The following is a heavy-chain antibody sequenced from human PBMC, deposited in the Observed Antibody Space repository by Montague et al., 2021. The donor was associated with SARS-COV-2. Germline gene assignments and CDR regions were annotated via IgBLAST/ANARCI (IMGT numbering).Heavy chain of an antibody. CDR2: IKQDGSEK. J-gene: IGHJ6*02. CDR1: GFTFSSYW. D-gene: IGHD3-3*01. CDR3: ARDSFWSSYYTDYYGMDV. V-gene: IGHV3-7*01. Sequence: SLRLSCAASGFTFSSYWMSWVRQAPGKGLEWVANIKQDGSEKYYVDSVKGRFTISRDNAKNSLYLQMNSLRAEDTAVHYCARDSFWSSYYTDYYGMDVWGQGTTVTVSS.